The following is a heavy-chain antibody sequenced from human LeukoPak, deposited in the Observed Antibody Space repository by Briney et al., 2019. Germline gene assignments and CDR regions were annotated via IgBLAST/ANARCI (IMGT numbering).Heavy chain of an antibody. V-gene: IGHV4-59*01. J-gene: IGHJ6*02. Sequence: SETLSLTCTVSGGSISSYYWSWIRQPPGKGLEWIGYIYYSGSTNYNPSPKSRVTISVDTSKNQFSLKLSSVTAADTAVYYCARDLGISMVRGVTTDYYYYGMDVWGQGTTVTVSS. CDR1: GGSISSYY. CDR3: ARDLGISMVRGVTTDYYYYGMDV. CDR2: IYYSGST. D-gene: IGHD3-10*01.